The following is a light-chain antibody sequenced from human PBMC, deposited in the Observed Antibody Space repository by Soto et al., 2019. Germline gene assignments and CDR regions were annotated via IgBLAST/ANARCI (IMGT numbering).Light chain of an antibody. CDR2: GAS. V-gene: IGKV3-15*01. CDR1: QSISSN. Sequence: EIVMTQSPVTLSVSPGERATLSCRASQSISSNLAWYQHKPGQAPRLLIFGASTRATDVPARFSGSGSETEFTLTISSLQSEDFVVYYCLQHNNWPRTFGQGTKVEVK. CDR3: LQHNNWPRT. J-gene: IGKJ1*01.